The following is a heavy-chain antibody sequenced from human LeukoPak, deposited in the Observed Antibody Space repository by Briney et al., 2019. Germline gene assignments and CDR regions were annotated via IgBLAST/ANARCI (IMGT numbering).Heavy chain of an antibody. CDR3: ARRSYGYSYNAFDI. D-gene: IGHD4-17*01. CDR2: IYPGDSDT. J-gene: IGHJ3*02. Sequence: GESLKISCKGSVYSFITYWIGWVRQMPGKGLEWMGIIYPGDSDTRYSPSFQGQVTISADKSISTAYLQWGSLKAPDTAMYYCARRSYGYSYNAFDIWGQGTLVTVSS. CDR1: VYSFITYW. V-gene: IGHV5-51*01.